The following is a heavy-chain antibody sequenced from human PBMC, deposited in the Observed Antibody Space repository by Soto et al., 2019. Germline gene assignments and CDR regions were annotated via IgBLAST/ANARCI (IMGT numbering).Heavy chain of an antibody. D-gene: IGHD6-13*01. CDR1: GFTFSRYS. CDR2: ITGDSSTI. CDR3: ARDNGRAGSFDP. V-gene: IGHV3-48*02. J-gene: IGHJ5*02. Sequence: GGSLRLSRAASGFTFSRYSMNWARQAPGKGLEWISYITGDSSTIYYADSVKGRFTISRDNAKNSLFLQMNSLRDEDTAMYYCARDNGRAGSFDPWGQGTLVTVSS.